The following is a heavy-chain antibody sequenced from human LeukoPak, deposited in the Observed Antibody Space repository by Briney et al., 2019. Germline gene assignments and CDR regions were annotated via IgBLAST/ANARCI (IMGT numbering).Heavy chain of an antibody. V-gene: IGHV3-23*01. CDR1: GFTFSSYA. J-gene: IGHJ4*02. D-gene: IGHD2-2*01. CDR3: ARDLSQVVPAGLDY. CDR2: ISGSGGST. Sequence: GGSLRLSCAASGFTFSSYAMSWVRQAPGKGLEWVSAISGSGGSTYYADSVKGRFTISRDNSKNTLYLQMNSLRAEDTAVYYCARDLSQVVPAGLDYWGQGTLVTVSS.